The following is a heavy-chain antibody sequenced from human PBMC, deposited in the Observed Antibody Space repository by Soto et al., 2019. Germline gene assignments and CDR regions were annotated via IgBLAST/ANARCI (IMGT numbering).Heavy chain of an antibody. D-gene: IGHD3-9*01. Sequence: QVQLVQSGAEVKKPGASVKVSCKASGYTFTSYYMHWVRQAPGQGLEWMGIINPSGGSTSYAQKFQGRVTMTRDTSTSTVYMELSSLRSEDTAVYYCARPSRAYYDILTGYYIRDGDAFDIWGQGTMVTVSS. CDR2: INPSGGST. V-gene: IGHV1-46*03. J-gene: IGHJ3*02. CDR1: GYTFTSYY. CDR3: ARPSRAYYDILTGYYIRDGDAFDI.